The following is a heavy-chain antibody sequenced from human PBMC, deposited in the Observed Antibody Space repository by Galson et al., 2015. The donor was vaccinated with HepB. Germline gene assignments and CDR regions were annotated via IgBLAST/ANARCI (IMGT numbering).Heavy chain of an antibody. CDR1: GFSLTTSGMC. D-gene: IGHD3/OR15-3a*01. CDR3: ARTSYSSYYDF. V-gene: IGHV2-70*01. CDR2: IDWDDDK. Sequence: PALVKPTQTLTLTCTFSGFSLTTSGMCVSWIRLPPGRALEWLALIDWDDDKYYSASLETRLTISKGTSKNQVVLTMTNMDPVDTATYYCARTSYSSYYDFWGQGTLVSVSS. J-gene: IGHJ4*02.